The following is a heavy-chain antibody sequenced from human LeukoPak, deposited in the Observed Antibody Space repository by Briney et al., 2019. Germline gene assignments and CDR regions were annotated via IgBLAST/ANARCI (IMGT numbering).Heavy chain of an antibody. V-gene: IGHV3-74*01. CDR3: ARESPEWRYFDY. CDR1: GFTFSTYW. D-gene: IGHD2-8*01. J-gene: IGHJ4*02. Sequence: PGGSLRLSCAASGFTFSTYWMHWVRQAPGKGLVWVSRLNSDGSTINYADSVEGRFTISRDDANNTLYLQMNSLRAEDTAVYYCARESPEWRYFDYWGQGTLVTVSS. CDR2: LNSDGSTI.